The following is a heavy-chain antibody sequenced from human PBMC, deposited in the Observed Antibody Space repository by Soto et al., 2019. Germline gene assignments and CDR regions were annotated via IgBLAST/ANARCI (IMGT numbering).Heavy chain of an antibody. J-gene: IGHJ4*02. CDR1: GGSFSGYY. CDR2: INQGGST. Sequence: PSETLSLTCAVSGGSFSGYYWSWIRQPPGKGLEWIGDINQGGSTNFNPSLERRLTISVDTSKKQYSLKLTSVTAADTAVYFCARGPHYFESSGPPPSDHRGQGNLVTVSS. D-gene: IGHD3-22*01. V-gene: IGHV4-34*01. CDR3: ARGPHYFESSGPPPSDH.